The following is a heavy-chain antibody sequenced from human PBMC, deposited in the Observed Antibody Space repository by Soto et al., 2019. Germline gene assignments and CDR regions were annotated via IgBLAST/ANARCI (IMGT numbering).Heavy chain of an antibody. CDR3: ARDGYSVTSSGSFLPDV. J-gene: IGHJ6*02. CDR2: ISKSGTTT. CDR1: GFTFSSYG. D-gene: IGHD6-19*01. V-gene: IGHV3-48*02. Sequence: EVQLVESGGDLVQPGGSLRLSCVASGFTFSSYGMNWVRQGPGKGLEWLSFISKSGTTTYYADSVKGRFTISRDNAKNSLSLQMNSLREEDMSVYYWARDGYSVTSSGSFLPDVWGQGTTVTVSS.